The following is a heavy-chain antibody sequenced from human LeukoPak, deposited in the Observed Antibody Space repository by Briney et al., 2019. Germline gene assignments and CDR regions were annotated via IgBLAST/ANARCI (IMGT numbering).Heavy chain of an antibody. Sequence: AGGSLRLSCAASGFTFSNAWMSWVRQAPGKGLEWVGRFQSKTDGGTTDYDAPVKDRFTISRDDSKSTLYLQMNSLKTEDTVVYYCTTEYYDTSTSPGAFDVWGQGKMVTVAS. CDR1: GFTFSNAW. CDR3: TTEYYDTSTSPGAFDV. CDR2: FQSKTDGGTT. D-gene: IGHD3-22*01. J-gene: IGHJ3*01. V-gene: IGHV3-15*01.